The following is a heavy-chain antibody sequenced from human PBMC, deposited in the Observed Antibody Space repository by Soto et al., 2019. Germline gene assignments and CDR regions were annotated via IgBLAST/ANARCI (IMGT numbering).Heavy chain of an antibody. CDR2: IYHSGST. CDR3: ARLSYDSTSWFDL. Sequence: QVQLQESGPGLVKPSGTLSLTCAVAGGCISSSNWWSWVRQPPGKGLEWSGEIYHSGSTNYNPSLKSRVTISVDKSKNQFSLKLSSVTAADTAVYYCARLSYDSTSWFDLWGQGTLVTVSS. V-gene: IGHV4-4*02. CDR1: GGCISSSNW. D-gene: IGHD3-22*01. J-gene: IGHJ5*02.